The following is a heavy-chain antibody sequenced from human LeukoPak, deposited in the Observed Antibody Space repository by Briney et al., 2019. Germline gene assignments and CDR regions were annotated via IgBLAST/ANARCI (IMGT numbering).Heavy chain of an antibody. Sequence: SETLSLTCTVAGASVSSGGYFWNWIRQSPGKGLEWIGYIEYSGSTNYDPPFKSRVTISDDTSKNQISLRLTSVNFADTAIYFCARAAGGSRFNYFDYWGQGTLVTVAS. CDR2: IEYSGST. J-gene: IGHJ4*02. V-gene: IGHV4-61*08. CDR3: ARAAGGSRFNYFDY. D-gene: IGHD6-13*01. CDR1: GASVSSGGYF.